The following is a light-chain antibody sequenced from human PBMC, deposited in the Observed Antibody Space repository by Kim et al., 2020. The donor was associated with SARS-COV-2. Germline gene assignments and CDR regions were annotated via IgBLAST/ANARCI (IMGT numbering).Light chain of an antibody. J-gene: IGKJ4*01. CDR1: QSINSY. Sequence: ASVGGRVTITCRASQSINSYLAWYQQKPGTAPTLLIYAASTLQGGVPSRFSGSGSGTEFTLTISSLQPEDFATYFCQQVSTYPLTFGGGTKVDIK. CDR2: AAS. V-gene: IGKV1-9*01. CDR3: QQVSTYPLT.